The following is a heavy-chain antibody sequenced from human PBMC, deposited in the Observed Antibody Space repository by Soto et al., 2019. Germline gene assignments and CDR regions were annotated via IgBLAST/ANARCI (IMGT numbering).Heavy chain of an antibody. D-gene: IGHD3-22*01. Sequence: GGSLRLPCAGSGLPLSDNYIDGVPQAQGKALEWVGRSRDNPQGYSTAYAASVKGRFTTSRDESKNSAYLQMNSLKTEDTAVYYCVRATYFSDSSGYTRCLDYWGQGTLVTVSS. CDR1: GLPLSDNY. J-gene: IGHJ4*02. V-gene: IGHV3-72*01. CDR2: SRDNPQGYST. CDR3: VRATYFSDSSGYTRCLDY.